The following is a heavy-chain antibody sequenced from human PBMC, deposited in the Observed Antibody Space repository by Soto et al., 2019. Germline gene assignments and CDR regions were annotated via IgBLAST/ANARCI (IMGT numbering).Heavy chain of an antibody. V-gene: IGHV4-30-4*01. CDR3: VTVNLVGAAYYFDY. CDR2: VYYSGTT. D-gene: IGHD1-26*01. J-gene: IGHJ4*02. Sequence: SETLSLTCTVSGGSISSGDYYWSWIRQPPGKGLEWIGYVYYSGTTYSHPSLNSRVSISVDTSENQFSLRLTSVTAADTAVYYCVTVNLVGAAYYFDYWGPGTLVTVSS. CDR1: GGSISSGDYY.